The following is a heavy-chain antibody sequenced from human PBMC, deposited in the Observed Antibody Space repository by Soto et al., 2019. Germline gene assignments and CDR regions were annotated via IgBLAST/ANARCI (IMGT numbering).Heavy chain of an antibody. CDR3: ATARIDCSSTSCRNPFDY. Sequence: ASVKVSCKVSGYTLTELSMHWVRQAPGKGLEWMGGFDPEDGETIYAQKFQGRVTMTEDTSTDTAYMELSSLRSEDTAVYYCATARIDCSSTSCRNPFDYWGKGTLVTVSS. D-gene: IGHD2-2*01. V-gene: IGHV1-24*01. J-gene: IGHJ4*02. CDR1: GYTLTELS. CDR2: FDPEDGET.